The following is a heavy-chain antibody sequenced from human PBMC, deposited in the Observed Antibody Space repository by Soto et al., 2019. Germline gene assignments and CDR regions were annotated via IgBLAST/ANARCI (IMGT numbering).Heavy chain of an antibody. Sequence: QVQLVESGGGVVQPGRSLRLSCAASGFTFSTDGMHWVRQAPGKGLEWVAVISYDGNNKYYVDSVKGRFTISRANSKITLYLQMNSLRADDTAVYYCAKDRGIAAALDVWGQGTTVTVSS. D-gene: IGHD6-13*01. CDR2: ISYDGNNK. CDR1: GFTFSTDG. V-gene: IGHV3-30*18. J-gene: IGHJ6*02. CDR3: AKDRGIAAALDV.